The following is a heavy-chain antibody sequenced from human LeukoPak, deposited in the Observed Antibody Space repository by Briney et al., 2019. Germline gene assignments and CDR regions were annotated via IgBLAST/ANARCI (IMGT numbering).Heavy chain of an antibody. CDR2: IIPILGIA. CDR1: GGTFSSYA. V-gene: IGHV1-69*04. CDR3: ARSVRPSDFDI. D-gene: IGHD3-3*01. Sequence: SVKVSCKASGGTFSSYAISWVRQAPGQGLEWMGRIIPILGIANYAQKFQGRVTITADKSTSTAYMELSSLRSEGTAVYYCARSVRPSDFDIWGQGTMVTVSS. J-gene: IGHJ3*02.